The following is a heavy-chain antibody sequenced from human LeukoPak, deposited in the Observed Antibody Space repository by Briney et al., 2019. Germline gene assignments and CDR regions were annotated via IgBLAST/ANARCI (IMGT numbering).Heavy chain of an antibody. Sequence: SETLSLTCAVYGGSFSGYYWSWIRQPPGKGLEWIGEINHSGSTNYNPSLKSRVTISVDRSKNQFSLKLSSVTAADTAVYYCARGDLAYCGGDCYDWYFDLWGRGTLVTVSS. J-gene: IGHJ2*01. V-gene: IGHV4-34*01. D-gene: IGHD2-21*02. CDR3: ARGDLAYCGGDCYDWYFDL. CDR1: GGSFSGYY. CDR2: INHSGST.